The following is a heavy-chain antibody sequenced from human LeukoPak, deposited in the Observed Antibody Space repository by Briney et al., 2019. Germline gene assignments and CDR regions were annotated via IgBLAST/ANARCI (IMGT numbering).Heavy chain of an antibody. CDR3: ASNDEYFQH. J-gene: IGHJ1*01. V-gene: IGHV4-59*01. Sequence: SETLSLTCTVSGGSISSYYWTWIRQPPGKGLEWIAYMYDSGNTDYNPSLKSRVTISTDTSKNQFSLKLNSVTAADTAVYYCASNDEYFQHWGQGTLVTVSS. CDR1: GGSISSYY. CDR2: MYDSGNT.